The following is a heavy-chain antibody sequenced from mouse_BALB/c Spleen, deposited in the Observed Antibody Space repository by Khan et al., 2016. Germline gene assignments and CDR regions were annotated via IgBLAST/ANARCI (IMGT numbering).Heavy chain of an antibody. CDR1: GYTFTNYW. CDR2: IYPGDGDS. V-gene: IGHV1-87*01. Sequence: QVQLQQSGAELARPGASVKLSCKASGYTFTNYWLQWVQQRPGQGLEWIGTIYPGDGDSRYTQKFKGKATLTADKSSSTVYMQLSRLAAEDTAVYYCARGRRGIAYWGQGTLVTVTA. CDR3: ARGRRGIAY. D-gene: IGHD2-12*01. J-gene: IGHJ3*01.